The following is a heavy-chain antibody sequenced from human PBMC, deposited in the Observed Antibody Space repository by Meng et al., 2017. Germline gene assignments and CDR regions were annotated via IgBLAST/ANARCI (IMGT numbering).Heavy chain of an antibody. V-gene: IGHV4-34*01. J-gene: IGHJ5*02. CDR2: INHSGGT. CDR1: GGSFSGYY. CDR3: ARRRGGSSDWFDP. D-gene: IGHD6-6*01. Sequence: HGQLQQWGGGMFKPSETLSLTCAVYGGSFSGYYWSWIRQPPGKGLEWIGEINHSGGTNYNPSLKSRVTISVDTSKNQFSLKLSSVTAADTAVYYCARRRGGSSDWFDPWGQGTLVTVSS.